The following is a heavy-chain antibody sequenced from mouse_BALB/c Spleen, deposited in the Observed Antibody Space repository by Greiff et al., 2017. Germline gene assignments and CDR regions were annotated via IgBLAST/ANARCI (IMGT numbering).Heavy chain of an antibody. Sequence: DVLLVESGGDLVKPGGSLKLSCAASGFTFSSYGMSWVRQTPDKRLEWVATISSGGSYTYYPDSVKGRFTISRDNAKNTLYLQMSSLKSEDTAMYYCARHEGYGSSWFAYWGQRTLVTVSA. D-gene: IGHD1-1*01. CDR2: ISSGGSYT. CDR3: ARHEGYGSSWFAY. CDR1: GFTFSSYG. V-gene: IGHV5-6*01. J-gene: IGHJ3*01.